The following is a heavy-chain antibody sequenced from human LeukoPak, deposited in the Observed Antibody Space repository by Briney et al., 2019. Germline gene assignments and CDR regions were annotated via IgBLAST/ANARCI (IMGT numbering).Heavy chain of an antibody. Sequence: SETLSLTCTVSGGSISSYYWSWIRQPPGKGLEWIGYIYYSGSTNYNLSLKSRVTISVDTSKNQFSLKLSSVTAADTAVYYCARQSNLNWFDPWGQGTLVTVSS. J-gene: IGHJ5*02. CDR1: GGSISSYY. V-gene: IGHV4-59*01. CDR3: ARQSNLNWFDP. CDR2: IYYSGST.